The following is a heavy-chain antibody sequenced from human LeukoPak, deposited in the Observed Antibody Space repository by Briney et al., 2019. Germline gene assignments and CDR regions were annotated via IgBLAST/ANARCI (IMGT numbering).Heavy chain of an antibody. CDR3: ARDLRYYYDSSGTYGMDV. CDR1: GGTFISYA. V-gene: IGHV1-69*13. D-gene: IGHD3-22*01. Sequence: ASVKVSCKASGGTFISYAISWVRQAPGQGLEWMGGIIPIFGTANYAQKFQGRVTITADESTSTAYMELSSLRSEDTAVYYCARDLRYYYDSSGTYGMDVWGQGTTVTVSS. J-gene: IGHJ6*02. CDR2: IIPIFGTA.